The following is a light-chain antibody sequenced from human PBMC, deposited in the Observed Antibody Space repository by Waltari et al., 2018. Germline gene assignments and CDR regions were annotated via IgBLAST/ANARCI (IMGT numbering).Light chain of an antibody. Sequence: QSVLTQPPSASGTPGQRVTISCSGSASNIGVNLVNWYQQLPGKAPNLLIYRGDRRPSGVPDRFSGSKSGTSASLAISGLQSEDEADYFCASWDDSLNGHWVFGGGTKVTVL. CDR2: RGD. CDR3: ASWDDSLNGHWV. CDR1: ASNIGVNL. V-gene: IGLV1-44*01. J-gene: IGLJ3*02.